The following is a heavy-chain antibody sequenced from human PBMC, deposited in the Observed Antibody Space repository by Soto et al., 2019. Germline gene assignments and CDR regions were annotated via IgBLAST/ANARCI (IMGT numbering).Heavy chain of an antibody. CDR3: ARDGGVVGPFDY. J-gene: IGHJ4*02. CDR1: GFTFSSYA. V-gene: IGHV3-30-3*01. CDR2: ISYDGSNK. D-gene: IGHD3-16*01. Sequence: GGSLRLSCAASGFTFSSYAMHWVRQAPGKGLEWVAVISYDGSNKYYADSVKGRFTISRDNSKNTLYLQMNSLRAEDTAVYYCARDGGVVGPFDYWGQGTLVTVSS.